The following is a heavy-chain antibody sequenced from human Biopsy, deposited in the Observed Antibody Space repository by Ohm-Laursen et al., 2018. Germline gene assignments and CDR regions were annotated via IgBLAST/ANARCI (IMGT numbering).Heavy chain of an antibody. CDR1: GGSISGYH. D-gene: IGHD2-2*01. CDR2: IFYTGGI. V-gene: IGHV4-59*01. CDR3: ARMPHFDY. J-gene: IGHJ4*02. Sequence: GTLSLTCTVSGGSISGYHWGWIRKSPGKGLEWLAYIFYTGGITSNPSPNGRATMSLDTSKNQFSLRLIYVTAADTAVYYCARMPHFDYWGQGILVTVSS.